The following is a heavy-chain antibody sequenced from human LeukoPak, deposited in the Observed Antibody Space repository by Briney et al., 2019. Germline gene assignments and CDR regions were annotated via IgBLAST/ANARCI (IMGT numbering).Heavy chain of an antibody. Sequence: SVTLSLTCTVSGGSISSSSYYWGWIRQPPGKGLEWIGNIYYSGNTYYNPSLKSRVTISVDTSKNQFSLKLSSVTAADTAVYYCATPPPYCGSTSCFAHFQHWGQGTLVTVSS. CDR1: GGSISSSSYY. V-gene: IGHV4-39*01. D-gene: IGHD2-2*01. CDR2: IYYSGNT. CDR3: ATPPPYCGSTSCFAHFQH. J-gene: IGHJ1*01.